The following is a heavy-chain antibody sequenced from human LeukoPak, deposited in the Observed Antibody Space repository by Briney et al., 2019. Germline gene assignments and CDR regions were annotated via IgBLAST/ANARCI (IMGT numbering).Heavy chain of an antibody. CDR2: ISSSSSTI. CDR1: GFTFSSYS. Sequence: GGSLRLSCAASGFTFSSYSMNWVRQAPGKGLEWVSYISSSSSTIYYADSVKGRFTISRDKAKNSLYLQMNSLRDEDTAVYYCAKETARPAGVFEYWGQGTRVTVSS. D-gene: IGHD1-14*01. J-gene: IGHJ4*02. CDR3: AKETARPAGVFEY. V-gene: IGHV3-48*02.